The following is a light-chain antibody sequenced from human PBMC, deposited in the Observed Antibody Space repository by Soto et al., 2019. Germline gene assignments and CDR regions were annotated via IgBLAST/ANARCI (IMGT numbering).Light chain of an antibody. V-gene: IGLV2-14*01. CDR2: DVN. CDR1: SSDVGAYNY. J-gene: IGLJ1*01. Sequence: LTQPASVSESPGQSITISCTGSSSDVGAYNYVSWYQQHPDKAPKLMIYDVNNRPSGVSDRFSGSKSGNTASLTISGLQAEDEADYYCTSFTSSSTYVFGTGTKVTVL. CDR3: TSFTSSSTYV.